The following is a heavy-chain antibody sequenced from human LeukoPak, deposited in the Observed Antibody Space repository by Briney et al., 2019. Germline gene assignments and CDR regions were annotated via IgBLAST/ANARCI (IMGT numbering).Heavy chain of an antibody. CDR2: ISADGGST. J-gene: IGHJ4*02. CDR3: AKESGKFDY. CDR1: GINFADYA. Sequence: QPGGSLRLSCVVSGINFADYAMHWVRQPPGKGLEWVSLISADGGSTFSADSVKGRFSIPRDDSKNSLYLQMNSLRSEDTAMYYCAKESGKFDYWGQGTLVAVSS. V-gene: IGHV3-43*02.